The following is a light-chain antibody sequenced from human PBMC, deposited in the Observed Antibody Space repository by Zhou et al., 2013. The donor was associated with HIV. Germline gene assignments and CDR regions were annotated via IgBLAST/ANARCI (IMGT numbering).Light chain of an antibody. CDR2: LGS. Sequence: DIVMTQSPLSLPVTPGEPASISCRSSQSLLHSNGYNYLDWYLQKPGQSPQLLIYLGSNRASGVPDRFSGSGSGTDFTLKISRVEADDVGVYYCMQTVQTPFTFGPGTRVDI. V-gene: IGKV2-28*01. CDR1: QSLLHSNGYNY. J-gene: IGKJ3*01. CDR3: MQTVQTPFT.